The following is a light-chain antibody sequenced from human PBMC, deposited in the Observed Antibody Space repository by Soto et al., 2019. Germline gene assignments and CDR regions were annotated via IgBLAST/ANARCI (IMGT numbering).Light chain of an antibody. CDR3: QQHSNWPLT. CDR1: QSVSSK. J-gene: IGKJ4*01. Sequence: EIVLIQSPATLSLSPGERATLSCRASQSVSSKLAWYQQNPGQAPRLLIFDASNRATGIPARFSGSGSGTEFTLTISSLEPEDFAVYYCQQHSNWPLTFGGGTKVEIK. CDR2: DAS. V-gene: IGKV3-11*01.